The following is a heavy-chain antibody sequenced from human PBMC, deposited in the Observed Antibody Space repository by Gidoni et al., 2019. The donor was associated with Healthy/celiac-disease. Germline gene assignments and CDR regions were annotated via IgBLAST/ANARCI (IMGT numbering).Heavy chain of an antibody. CDR1: GGTFRSHA. CDR2: RIPIFGTA. D-gene: IGHD3-10*01. V-gene: IGHV1-69*01. CDR3: ARGMGGGFMVRGVPITPDAFDI. J-gene: IGHJ3*02. Sequence: QVQLVQSGAEVKKPGSSVKVSCKASGGTFRSHAISWVRQAPGQGLEWMGGRIPIFGTANYAKKFQGRVTITADESTSTAYMELSSLRSEDTAVYYCARGMGGGFMVRGVPITPDAFDIWGQGTMVTVSS.